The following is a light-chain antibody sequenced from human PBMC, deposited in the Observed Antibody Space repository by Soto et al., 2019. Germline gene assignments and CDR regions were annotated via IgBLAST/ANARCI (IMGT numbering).Light chain of an antibody. Sequence: IGLTQTGSTLCVSPAESPTLSCRARKSISSNFLAWYKQKRGQAPRLLIHGASNRATGIPDRFSGRGSGTEFTLTITRLAPEDFAVYYCQQYNGSPRTFGQGTKVDIK. CDR2: GAS. V-gene: IGKV3-20*01. J-gene: IGKJ1*01. CDR3: QQYNGSPRT. CDR1: KSISSNF.